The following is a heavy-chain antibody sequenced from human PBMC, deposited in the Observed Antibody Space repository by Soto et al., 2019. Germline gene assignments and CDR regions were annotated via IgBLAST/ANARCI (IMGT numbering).Heavy chain of an antibody. V-gene: IGHV4-39*01. Sequence: PSETLSLTCTVSGGSSSSSTYYWDWIRQPPGKGLEWIGAMYYTGNKNYNPSLVSRVTVSVDTSKNQFSLKLSSVTPTDTAVYYCARRSSSSLGSLFDPWGRGILVTAPQ. CDR2: MYYTGNK. J-gene: IGHJ5*02. CDR3: ARRSSSSLGSLFDP. CDR1: GGSSSSSTYY. D-gene: IGHD6-6*01.